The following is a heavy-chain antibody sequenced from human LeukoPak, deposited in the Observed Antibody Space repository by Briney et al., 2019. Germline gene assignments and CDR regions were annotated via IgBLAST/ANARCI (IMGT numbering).Heavy chain of an antibody. CDR1: GFTFSSYA. CDR3: ARDMGDLYYGMDV. Sequence: GGSLRLSCAASGFTFSSYAMHWVRQAPGKGLEYVSAISSNGGSTYYANSVKGRFTISRDNSKNTLYLQMGSLRAEDMAVYYCARDMGDLYYGMDVWGQGTTVTVSS. CDR2: ISSNGGST. V-gene: IGHV3-64*01. J-gene: IGHJ6*02. D-gene: IGHD2-21*01.